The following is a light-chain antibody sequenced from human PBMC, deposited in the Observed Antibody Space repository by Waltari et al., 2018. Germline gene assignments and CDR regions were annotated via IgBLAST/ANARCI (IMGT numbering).Light chain of an antibody. CDR3: HQYYTTPPT. CDR2: WAP. J-gene: IGKJ4*01. V-gene: IGKV4-1*01. CDR1: QSVLYSSNNNNY. Sequence: DIVMTQFPDSLPVSLGERATINCKSSQSVLYSSNNNNYLAWYQQEPGQPPKLLIYWAPTRVSGVPARCISSGCSTAFTITISSRQADDELSSYCHQYYTTPPTFGGGTKVEIK.